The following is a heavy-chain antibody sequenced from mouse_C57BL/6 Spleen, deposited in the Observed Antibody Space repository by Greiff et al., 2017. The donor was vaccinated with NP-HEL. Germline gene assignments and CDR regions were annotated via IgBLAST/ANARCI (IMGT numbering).Heavy chain of an antibody. J-gene: IGHJ1*03. D-gene: IGHD3-3*01. CDR1: GFTFTDYY. CDR2: IRNKANGYTT. V-gene: IGHV7-3*01. Sequence: EVNVVESGGGLVQPGGSLSLSCAASGFTFTDYYMSWVRQPPGKALEWLGFIRNKANGYTTEYSASVKGRFTISRDNSQSILYLQMNALRAEDSANYYCARGDFPYWYFDVWGTGTTVTVSS. CDR3: ARGDFPYWYFDV.